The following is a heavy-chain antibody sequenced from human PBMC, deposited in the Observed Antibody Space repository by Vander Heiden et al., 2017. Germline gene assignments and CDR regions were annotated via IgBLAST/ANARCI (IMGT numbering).Heavy chain of an antibody. V-gene: IGHV1-8*01. CDR2: MNPNSGNT. D-gene: IGHD6-19*01. Sequence: QVQLVQSGAEVKKPGASVKVSCKASGYTFTSYDINWVRQATGQGLEWMGWMNPNSGNTGYAQKFQGRVTMTRNTSISTAYMELSSLRSEDTAVYYCARAIAVAGNYYYGMDVWGQGNTVTVSS. J-gene: IGHJ6*02. CDR1: GYTFTSYD. CDR3: ARAIAVAGNYYYGMDV.